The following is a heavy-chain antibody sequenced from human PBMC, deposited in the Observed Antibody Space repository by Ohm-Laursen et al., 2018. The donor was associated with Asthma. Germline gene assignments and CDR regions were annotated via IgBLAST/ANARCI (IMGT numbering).Heavy chain of an antibody. J-gene: IGHJ2*01. CDR1: GDSISSGNNY. Sequence: TLSLTCTVSGDSISSGNNYWSWIRQHPGKGLEYVGCIYHTGKTYYNPSLQSRLTLSVDTSKNQFSLKLSSVTAADTAVYYCARNVLRWNWYFDLWGRGTLVTVSS. V-gene: IGHV4-31*03. CDR2: IYHTGKT. CDR3: ARNVLRWNWYFDL. D-gene: IGHD3-3*01.